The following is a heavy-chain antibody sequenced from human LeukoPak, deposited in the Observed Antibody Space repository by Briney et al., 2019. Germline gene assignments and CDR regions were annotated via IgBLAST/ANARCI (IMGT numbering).Heavy chain of an antibody. CDR3: ARDPLGYCSSTSCYGGAFDI. D-gene: IGHD2-2*01. CDR1: GGSISSGGYY. J-gene: IGHJ3*02. CDR2: IYYSGST. V-gene: IGHV4-31*11. Sequence: SQTLSLTCAVSGGSISSGGYYWSWIRQHPGKGLEWIGYIYYSGSTYYNPSLRSRVTISVDTSKNQFSLKLSSVTAADTAVYYCARDPLGYCSSTSCYGGAFDIWGQGTMVTVSS.